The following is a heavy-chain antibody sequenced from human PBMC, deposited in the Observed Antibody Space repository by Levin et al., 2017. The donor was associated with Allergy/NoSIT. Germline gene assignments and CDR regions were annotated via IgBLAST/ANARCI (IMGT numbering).Heavy chain of an antibody. CDR3: ARWTDSSGWDTNWFDP. Sequence: PSETLSLTCAISGDSVSSNSAAWNWIRQSPSRGLEWLGRTYYRSKWYNDYAVSVKSRITINPDTSKNQFSLQLNSVTPEDTAVYYCARWTDSSGWDTNWFDPWGQGTLVTVSS. CDR2: TYYRSKWYN. J-gene: IGHJ5*02. D-gene: IGHD6-19*01. V-gene: IGHV6-1*01. CDR1: GDSVSSNSAA.